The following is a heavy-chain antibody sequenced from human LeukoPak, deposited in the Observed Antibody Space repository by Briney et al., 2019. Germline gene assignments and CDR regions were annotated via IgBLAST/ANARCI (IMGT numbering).Heavy chain of an antibody. J-gene: IGHJ4*02. CDR2: INSDVSSI. CDR3: VPYYYDSSGYPDF. Sequence: PGGSLRLSCAATGFTSSSYWMHWVRQAPGQGLVWVSRINSDVSSITYADSVKGRFTISRDNDKNTLFLQMNSLRAEDTAVYYCVPYYYDSSGYPDFWGQGTLVTVSS. D-gene: IGHD3-22*01. CDR1: GFTSSSYW. V-gene: IGHV3-74*01.